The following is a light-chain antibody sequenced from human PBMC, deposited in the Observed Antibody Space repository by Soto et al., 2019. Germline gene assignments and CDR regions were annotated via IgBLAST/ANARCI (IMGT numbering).Light chain of an antibody. CDR3: QQYSNWPRT. CDR1: QSVSSK. V-gene: IGKV3-15*01. Sequence: VLSQSPGTVSLSQGERATLSCGASQSVSSKLAWYQQKPGQAPRLLIYGASTRATGIPARFSGSGSGTEFTLTISSLQSEDFAVYYCQQYSNWPRTFGPGTKV. J-gene: IGKJ1*01. CDR2: GAS.